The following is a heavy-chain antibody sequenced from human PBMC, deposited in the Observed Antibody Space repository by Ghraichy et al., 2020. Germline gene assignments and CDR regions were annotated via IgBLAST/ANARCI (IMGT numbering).Heavy chain of an antibody. V-gene: IGHV4-34*01. CDR3: ARALAAAGRSYYYYMDV. J-gene: IGHJ6*03. Sequence: SETLSLTCAVYGGSFSGYYWSWIRQPPGKGLEWIGEINHSGSTNYNPSLKSRVTISVDTSKNQFSLKLSSVTAADTAVYYCARALAAAGRSYYYYMDVWGKGTTVTVSS. CDR1: GGSFSGYY. D-gene: IGHD6-13*01. CDR2: INHSGST.